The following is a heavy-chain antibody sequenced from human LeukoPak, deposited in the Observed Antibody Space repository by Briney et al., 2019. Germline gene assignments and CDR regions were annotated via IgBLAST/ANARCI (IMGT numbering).Heavy chain of an antibody. CDR1: GYSFTSNG. J-gene: IGHJ6*03. V-gene: IGHV1-18*01. CDR2: ISAYNGNT. Sequence: ASVKVSCKASGYSFTSNGISWVRQAPGQGLEWMGWISAYNGNTKYAQRFQGRVSMTTNTSTSTAYMELRSLKSDDTAVYYCARDGGYSYGRVDYYYYMDVWGKGTTVTISS. D-gene: IGHD5-18*01. CDR3: ARDGGYSYGRVDYYYYMDV.